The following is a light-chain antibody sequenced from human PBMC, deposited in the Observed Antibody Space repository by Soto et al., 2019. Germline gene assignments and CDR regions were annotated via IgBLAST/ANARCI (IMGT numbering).Light chain of an antibody. CDR2: GAS. Sequence: EIELTQSPGTLSLSLGERATLSRRASHSFSSSYLAWYQQKPGQPPRLLIYGASSRATGIPDRFSGSGSGTDFTLTIGRLEPEDFAVYYCQQYGNSPGTFGQGTKVEIK. V-gene: IGKV3-20*01. CDR1: HSFSSSY. J-gene: IGKJ1*01. CDR3: QQYGNSPGT.